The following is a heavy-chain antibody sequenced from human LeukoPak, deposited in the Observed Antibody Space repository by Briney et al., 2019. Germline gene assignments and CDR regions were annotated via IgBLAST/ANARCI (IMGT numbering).Heavy chain of an antibody. V-gene: IGHV4-31*03. J-gene: IGHJ5*02. CDR3: ARGRAPYSGYDWSWFDP. D-gene: IGHD5-12*01. CDR2: IYYRGST. CDR1: GGSISSGGYY. Sequence: SETLSLTCTVSGGSISSGGYYWSWIRQHPGKGLEWIGYIYYRGSTYYNPSLKSRVTISVDTSKNQFSLKLSSVTAADTAVYYCARGRAPYSGYDWSWFDPWGQGTLVTVSS.